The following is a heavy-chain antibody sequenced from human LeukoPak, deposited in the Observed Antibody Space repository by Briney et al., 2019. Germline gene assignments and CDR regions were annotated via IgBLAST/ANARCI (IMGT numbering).Heavy chain of an antibody. D-gene: IGHD3-10*01. CDR3: TSFGLLWFGELLS. V-gene: IGHV3-15*01. Sequence: PGGSLRLSCAASGFTFTTAWMSWVRQAPGRGLEWVGLIKSKTDDGTTDYAAPLKGRFTISRDDSKNTLYLQLNSVNTEDTAVYYCTSFGLLWFGELLSWGQGTLVTVSS. J-gene: IGHJ4*02. CDR2: IKSKTDDGTT. CDR1: GFTFTTAW.